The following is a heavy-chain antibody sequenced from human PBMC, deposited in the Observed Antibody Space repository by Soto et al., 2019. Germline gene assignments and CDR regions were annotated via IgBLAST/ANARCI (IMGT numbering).Heavy chain of an antibody. CDR1: GGTFSSYA. CDR3: ARESLLVTIFGVVPTADYYYGMDV. CDR2: MNPNTGNT. D-gene: IGHD3-3*01. V-gene: IGHV1-18*01. Sequence: ASVKVSCKASGGTFSSYAISWVRQAPGQGLEWIGWMNPNTGNTGYAQKLQGRVTMTTDTSTSTAYMELRSLRSDDTAVYYCARESLLVTIFGVVPTADYYYGMDVWGQGTTVTVS. J-gene: IGHJ6*02.